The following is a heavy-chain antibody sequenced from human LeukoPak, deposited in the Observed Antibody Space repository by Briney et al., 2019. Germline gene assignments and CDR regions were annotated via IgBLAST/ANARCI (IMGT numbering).Heavy chain of an antibody. V-gene: IGHV4-30-4*01. J-gene: IGHJ4*02. Sequence: SETLSLTCTISGGSITGSSYYWSWIRQPPGKGLEWIGYIYYSGTTYYNPSLKSRVTISVDTSKNQFSLKLTSVTAADTAVYFCARGPYGSGSYYWGQGTLVTVSS. D-gene: IGHD3-10*01. CDR1: GGSITGSSYY. CDR2: IYYSGTT. CDR3: ARGPYGSGSYY.